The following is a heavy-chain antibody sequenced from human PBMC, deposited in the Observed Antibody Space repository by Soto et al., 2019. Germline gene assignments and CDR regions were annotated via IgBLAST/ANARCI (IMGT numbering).Heavy chain of an antibody. Sequence: ASVKVSCKASGYTFTSYAMHWVRQAPGQRLEWMGWINAGNGNTKYSQKFQGRVTITRDTSASTAYMELSSLRSEDTAVYYCARSSFVVVRGVIIYPDYWGQGTLVTVSS. J-gene: IGHJ4*02. D-gene: IGHD3-10*01. CDR2: INAGNGNT. CDR1: GYTFTSYA. V-gene: IGHV1-3*01. CDR3: ARSSFVVVRGVIIYPDY.